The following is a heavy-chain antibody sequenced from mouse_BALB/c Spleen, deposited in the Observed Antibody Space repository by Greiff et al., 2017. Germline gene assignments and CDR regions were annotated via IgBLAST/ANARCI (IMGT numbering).Heavy chain of an antibody. D-gene: IGHD1-2*01. V-gene: IGHV7-3*02. J-gene: IGHJ3*01. CDR2: IRNKANGYTT. CDR1: GFTFTDYY. Sequence: EVKLVESGGGLVQPGGSLRLSCATSGFTFTDYYMSWVRQPPGKALEWLGFIRNKANGYTTEYSASVKGRFTISRDNSQSILYLQMNTLRAEDSATYYCARDGDYYGYGAYWGQGTLVTVSA. CDR3: ARDGDYYGYGAY.